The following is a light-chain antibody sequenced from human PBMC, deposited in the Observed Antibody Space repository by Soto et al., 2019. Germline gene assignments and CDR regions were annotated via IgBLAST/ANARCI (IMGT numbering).Light chain of an antibody. CDR1: QSISSY. CDR3: QQSYSTPPT. J-gene: IGKJ1*01. V-gene: IGKV1-39*01. Sequence: DIQMTQSPSSLSASVGDRVTITCRASQSISSYLNWYQQKPGKAPKLLIYAASSLQSGVSSRFSGSGSGTVFTLTISSLQPEDFATYYCQQSYSTPPTFGQGTKVDIK. CDR2: AAS.